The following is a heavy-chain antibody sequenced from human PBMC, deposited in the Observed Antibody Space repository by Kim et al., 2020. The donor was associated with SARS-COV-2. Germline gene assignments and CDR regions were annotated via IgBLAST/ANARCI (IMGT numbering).Heavy chain of an antibody. CDR3: ARDRYCSGGSCAYYYYGMDV. Sequence: RFTISRDNAKNSLYLQMNSLRAEDTAVYYCARDRYCSGGSCAYYYYGMDVWGQGTTVTVSS. J-gene: IGHJ6*02. D-gene: IGHD2-15*01. V-gene: IGHV3-11*05.